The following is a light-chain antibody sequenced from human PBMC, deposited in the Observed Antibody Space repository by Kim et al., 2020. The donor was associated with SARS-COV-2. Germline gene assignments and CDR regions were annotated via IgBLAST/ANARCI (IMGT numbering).Light chain of an antibody. Sequence: ASVGDRVTITCRASQGIAKYLAWCHQKPGKAPKSLIYAASSLQSGVPSRFSGSGLLTDFTLTISSLQPEDVGIYYCQQYNTYPWTFGQGTKVDIK. CDR2: AAS. J-gene: IGKJ1*01. CDR1: QGIAKY. V-gene: IGKV1-16*01. CDR3: QQYNTYPWT.